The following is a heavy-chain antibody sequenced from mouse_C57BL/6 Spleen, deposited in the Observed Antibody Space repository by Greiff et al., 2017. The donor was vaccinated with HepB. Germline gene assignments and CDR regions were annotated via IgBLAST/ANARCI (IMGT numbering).Heavy chain of an antibody. Sequence: VKLQQSGPELVKPGASVKISCKAPGYAFSSSWMNWVKQRPGKGLEWIGRIYTGDGDTNYNGKFQGKATLTADKSSSTAYMQLSSLTSEDSAVYFCGIEMVTTGYYLDYWGQGTTRTVSS. CDR2: IYTGDGDT. CDR3: GIEMVTTGYYLDY. CDR1: GYAFSSSW. V-gene: IGHV1-82*01. D-gene: IGHD2-2*01. J-gene: IGHJ2*01.